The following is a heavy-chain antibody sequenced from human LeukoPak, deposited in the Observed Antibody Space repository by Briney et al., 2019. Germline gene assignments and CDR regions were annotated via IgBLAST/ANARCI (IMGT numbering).Heavy chain of an antibody. Sequence: ASVKVSCKASGYTFTGYYMHWVRQAPGQGLEWMGWINPNSGGTNYAQKFQGRVTMTRDTSISTAYMELSRLRSDDTAVYYCASLPNPPPPTTSYYYYGMDVWGQGTTVTVSS. CDR2: INPNSGGT. CDR3: ASLPNPPPPTTSYYYYGMDV. V-gene: IGHV1-2*02. CDR1: GYTFTGYY. J-gene: IGHJ6*02. D-gene: IGHD1-14*01.